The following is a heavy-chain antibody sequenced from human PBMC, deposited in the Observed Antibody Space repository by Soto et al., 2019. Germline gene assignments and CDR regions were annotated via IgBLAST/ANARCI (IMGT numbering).Heavy chain of an antibody. V-gene: IGHV3-23*01. Sequence: EVQLLESGGGLVQPGGSLRLSCAASGFTFSSYAMSWVRQAPGKGLEWVSAISGSGGSTYYADSVKGRFTISRDNSKNTLYLQMNSLRAEDTAVYYCALLSTIVGDTIDYWGQGTLVTVSS. CDR3: ALLSTIVGDTIDY. CDR2: ISGSGGST. J-gene: IGHJ4*02. D-gene: IGHD1-26*01. CDR1: GFTFSSYA.